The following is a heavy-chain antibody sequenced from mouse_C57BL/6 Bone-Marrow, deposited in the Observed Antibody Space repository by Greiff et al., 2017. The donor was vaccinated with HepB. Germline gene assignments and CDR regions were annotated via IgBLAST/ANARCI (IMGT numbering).Heavy chain of an antibody. CDR1: GYTFTSYW. V-gene: IGHV1-55*01. Sequence: LQQPGAELVKPGASVKMSCKASGYTFTSYWITWVKQRPGQGLEWIGDIYPGSGSTNYNEKFKSKATLTVDTSSSTAYMQLSSLTSEDSAVYYCATPPHYYGSSYFDYWGQGTTLTVSS. J-gene: IGHJ2*01. CDR3: ATPPHYYGSSYFDY. CDR2: IYPGSGST. D-gene: IGHD1-1*01.